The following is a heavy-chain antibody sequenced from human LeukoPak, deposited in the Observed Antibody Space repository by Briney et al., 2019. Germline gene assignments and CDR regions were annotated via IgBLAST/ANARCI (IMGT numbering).Heavy chain of an antibody. Sequence: ASVKVSCKASGYTFSGYYIHWVRQAPGQGLEWMGWINPNSGGTNYAQKFQGRVTMTRDTSISTVYMEMSRLRYDDTAVYYCARPYFQWELRYWGPGTLVTVSS. CDR1: GYTFSGYY. D-gene: IGHD1-26*01. V-gene: IGHV1-2*02. CDR3: ARPYFQWELRY. J-gene: IGHJ4*02. CDR2: INPNSGGT.